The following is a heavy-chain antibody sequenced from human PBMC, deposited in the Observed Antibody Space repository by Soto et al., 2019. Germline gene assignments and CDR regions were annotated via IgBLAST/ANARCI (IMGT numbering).Heavy chain of an antibody. Sequence: SETLSLTCTVSGGSISSGGYYWSWIRQHPGKGLEWIGYIYYSGSTYYNPSLKSRVTISVDTSKNQFSLKLSSVTAADTAVYYCARDRRNHGMDVWGQGTTVTVSS. CDR1: GGSISSGGYY. CDR2: IYYSGST. D-gene: IGHD1-1*01. CDR3: ARDRRNHGMDV. J-gene: IGHJ6*02. V-gene: IGHV4-31*03.